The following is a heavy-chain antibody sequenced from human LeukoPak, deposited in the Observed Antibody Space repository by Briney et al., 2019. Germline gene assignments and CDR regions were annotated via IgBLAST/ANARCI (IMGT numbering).Heavy chain of an antibody. CDR3: ARGIWSGYPRLDY. J-gene: IGHJ4*02. CDR1: GDSVSSGSYY. CDR2: IYYSGNT. V-gene: IGHV4-61*01. Sequence: PSETLSLTCTVSGDSVSSGSYYWHWIRQPPGKGLEWIGYIYYSGNTNYNPSLKSRVTISIDPSKKQLSLKLSSVTAADTAVYYCARGIWSGYPRLDYWGQGTLVTVSS. D-gene: IGHD3-3*01.